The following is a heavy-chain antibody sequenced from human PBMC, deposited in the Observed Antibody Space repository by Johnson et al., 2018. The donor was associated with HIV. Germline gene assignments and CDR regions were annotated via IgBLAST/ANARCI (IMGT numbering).Heavy chain of an antibody. CDR1: GFTFSSYW. V-gene: IGHV3-66*01. J-gene: IGHJ3*02. CDR3: ARSGGYPNAFDM. Sequence: MLLVESGGGLVQPGGSLRLSCAASGFTFSSYWMSWVRQAPGKGLECVSGIYSGGNTYYAGSVKGRFTISRDNSKNSLFLQMNSLRVEDTAVYYCARSGGYPNAFDMWGQGTLVTVPA. D-gene: IGHD6-13*01. CDR2: IYSGGNT.